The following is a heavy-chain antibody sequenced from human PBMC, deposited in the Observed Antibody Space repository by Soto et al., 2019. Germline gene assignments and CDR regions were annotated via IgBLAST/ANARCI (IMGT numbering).Heavy chain of an antibody. D-gene: IGHD2-21*02. J-gene: IGHJ3*02. Sequence: SDTLSLTCTVSGGSIGLYYWSWIRQPAGKGLEWIGRIYMNGNTNYNPSFRSRVTMSVDTSKNQLSLRLTSMTAADTAVYYCARDRGVVTAIDAFDIWGQGTMVTVSS. CDR2: IYMNGNT. CDR3: ARDRGVVTAIDAFDI. CDR1: GGSIGLYY. V-gene: IGHV4-4*07.